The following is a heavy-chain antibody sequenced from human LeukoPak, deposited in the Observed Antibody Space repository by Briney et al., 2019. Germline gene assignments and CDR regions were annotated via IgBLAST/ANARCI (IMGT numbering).Heavy chain of an antibody. Sequence: PGGSLRLSCAASGFTFSSYSMNWVRQAPGKGLEWVSSITSSSTYIYYADSVKGRFTISRDNAENSLYLQMNSLRAEDTAVYYCARSGQWELLLAGAFDIWGQGTMVTVSS. CDR1: GFTFSSYS. V-gene: IGHV3-21*01. J-gene: IGHJ3*02. CDR2: ITSSSTYI. CDR3: ARSGQWELLLAGAFDI. D-gene: IGHD1-26*01.